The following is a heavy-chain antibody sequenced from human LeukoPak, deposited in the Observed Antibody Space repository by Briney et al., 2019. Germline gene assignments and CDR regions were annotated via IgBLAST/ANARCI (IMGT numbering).Heavy chain of an antibody. CDR3: AREDRSYSFDY. J-gene: IGHJ4*02. CDR1: GFTFSSYG. D-gene: IGHD1-14*01. CDR2: IWYDGSNK. V-gene: IGHV3-33*01. Sequence: GRSLRLSCAASGFTFSSYGMHWVRQAPGKGLEWVAVIWYDGSNKYYADSVKGRFTISRDNSKNTLYLQMNSLRAEDTDVYYCAREDRSYSFDYWGQGTLVTVSS.